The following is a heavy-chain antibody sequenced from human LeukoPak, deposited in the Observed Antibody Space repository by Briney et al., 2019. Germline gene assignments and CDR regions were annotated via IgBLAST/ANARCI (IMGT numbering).Heavy chain of an antibody. CDR1: GVSISSSSYY. CDR2: IYYSGST. D-gene: IGHD6-13*01. V-gene: IGHV4-39*07. CDR3: ARGRRGYSSSWRYGMDV. Sequence: SETLSLTCTVSGVSISSSSYYWGWIRQPPGKGLEWIGSIYYSGSTYYNPSLKSRVTISVDTSKNQFSLKLSSVTAADTAVYYCARGRRGYSSSWRYGMDVWGQGTTVTVSS. J-gene: IGHJ6*02.